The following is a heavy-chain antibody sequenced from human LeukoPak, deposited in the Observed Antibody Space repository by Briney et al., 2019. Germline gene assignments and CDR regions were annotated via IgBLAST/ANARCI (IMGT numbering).Heavy chain of an antibody. V-gene: IGHV4-59*01. CDR2: IYYSGTT. Sequence: SETLSLICSVSGGSISNYYWSWIRQSPGKGLEWIGYIYYSGTTNYNPSLKSRVSISLDTSKSQFSLKLSSVTAADTAVYYCARDLGYGYYYYYMDVWGKGTTVTVSS. CDR3: ARDLGYGYYYYYMDV. J-gene: IGHJ6*03. D-gene: IGHD3-16*01. CDR1: GGSISNYY.